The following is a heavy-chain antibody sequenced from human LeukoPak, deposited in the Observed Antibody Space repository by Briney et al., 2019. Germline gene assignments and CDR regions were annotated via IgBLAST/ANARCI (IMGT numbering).Heavy chain of an antibody. V-gene: IGHV3-30-3*01. Sequence: YPGRSLRLSCAASGFTFSSYAMLWARQAPGRGLEWVTIISYHGSDKYYADSVKGRFTISRDNSKNTLYLQMNSLRAEDTAVYYCARGQPPSYYDMDVWGQGTTVTVSS. CDR3: ARGQPPSYYDMDV. J-gene: IGHJ6*02. D-gene: IGHD6-13*01. CDR1: GFTFSSYA. CDR2: ISYHGSDK.